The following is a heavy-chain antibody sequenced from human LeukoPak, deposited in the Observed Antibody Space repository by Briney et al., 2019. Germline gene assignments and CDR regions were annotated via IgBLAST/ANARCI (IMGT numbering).Heavy chain of an antibody. J-gene: IGHJ4*02. Sequence: ASVKVSCKASGYTFSSYFMHWVRQAPGQGLEWMGIINPSGGSTNYAQMFQGRVTMTEDTSTDTAYMELSSLRSDDTAVYYCTSDDYGRNSAKTADFDYWGQGTLVTVSS. V-gene: IGHV1-46*01. D-gene: IGHD4-23*01. CDR2: INPSGGST. CDR3: TSDDYGRNSAKTADFDY. CDR1: GYTFSSYF.